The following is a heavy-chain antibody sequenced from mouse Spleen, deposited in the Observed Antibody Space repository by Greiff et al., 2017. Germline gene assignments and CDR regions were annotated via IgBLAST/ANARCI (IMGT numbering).Heavy chain of an antibody. D-gene: IGHD1-1*01. CDR3: ARWNYYVGYFDV. Sequence: VQLQQSGPELVKPGASVKISCKASGYAFSSSWMNWVKQRPGKGLEWIGRIYPGDGDTNYNGKFKGKATLTADKSSSTAYMQLSSLTSEDSAVYFCARWNYYVGYFDVWGAGTTVTVSS. J-gene: IGHJ1*01. CDR1: GYAFSSSW. CDR2: IYPGDGDT. V-gene: IGHV1-82*01.